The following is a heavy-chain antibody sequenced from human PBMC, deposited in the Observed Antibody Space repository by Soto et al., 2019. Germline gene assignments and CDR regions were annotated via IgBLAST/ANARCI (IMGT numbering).Heavy chain of an antibody. CDR2: INHSGST. Sequence: QVQLQQWGAGLLKPSETLSLTCAVYGGSFSGYYWTCIRQPPGTGLEWIGEINHSGSTNYNQSLKSRVTISVDTSKNQFSLKLTSVTAADTAVYYCARDKITGLFDYWGQGTLVTVSS. V-gene: IGHV4-34*01. CDR3: ARDKITGLFDY. J-gene: IGHJ4*02. CDR1: GGSFSGYY. D-gene: IGHD2-8*02.